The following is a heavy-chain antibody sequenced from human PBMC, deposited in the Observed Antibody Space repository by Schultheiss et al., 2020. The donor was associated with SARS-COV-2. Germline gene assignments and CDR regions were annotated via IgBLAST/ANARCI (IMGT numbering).Heavy chain of an antibody. CDR1: GGSISSYY. CDR3: ARDEGIIAAAGTHYYYGMDV. Sequence: SETLSLTCTVSGGSISSYYWSWIRQPPGKGLEWIGYIYYSGSTYYNPSLKSRVTISVDTSKNQFSLKLSSVTAADTAVYYCARDEGIIAAAGTHYYYGMDVWGQGTTVTVSS. D-gene: IGHD6-13*01. J-gene: IGHJ6*02. CDR2: IYYSGST. V-gene: IGHV4-59*01.